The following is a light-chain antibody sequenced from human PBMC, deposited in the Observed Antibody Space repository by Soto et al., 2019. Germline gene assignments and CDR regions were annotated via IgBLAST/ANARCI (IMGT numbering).Light chain of an antibody. CDR1: SSDVGGYNY. J-gene: IGLJ1*01. CDR3: SSYTSSSTLFYV. CDR2: DVS. Sequence: QSALTQPASVSGSPGQSIAISCTGTSSDVGGYNYVSWYQQHPGKAPKLMIYDVSNRPSGVSNRFSGSKSGNTASLTISGLQAEDEADNYCSSYTSSSTLFYVFVTGTKVTVL. V-gene: IGLV2-14*01.